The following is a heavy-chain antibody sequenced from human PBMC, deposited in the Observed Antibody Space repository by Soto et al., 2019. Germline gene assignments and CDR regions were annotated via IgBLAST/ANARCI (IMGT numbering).Heavy chain of an antibody. V-gene: IGHV4-61*01. CDR3: ARALSYYYYYGMDV. CDR2: IYYSGST. J-gene: IGHJ6*02. Sequence: QVQLQESGPGLVKPSETLSLTCTVSGGSVSSGSYYWSWIRQPPGKGLEWIGYIYYSGSTNYNPPLKSRVTISVDTSKNQFSLKLSSVTAADTAVYYCARALSYYYYYGMDVWGQGTTVTVSS. CDR1: GGSVSSGSYY.